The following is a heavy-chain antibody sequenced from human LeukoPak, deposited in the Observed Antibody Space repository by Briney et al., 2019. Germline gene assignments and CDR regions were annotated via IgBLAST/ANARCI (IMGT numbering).Heavy chain of an antibody. CDR2: INHSGST. D-gene: IGHD4-17*01. J-gene: IGHJ5*02. CDR1: GGSFSGYY. Sequence: PSETLSLTCAVYGGSFSGYYWSWIRQPPGKGLEWIGEINHSGSTNYNPSLKSRVTISVDTSKNQFSLKLSSVTAADTAVYYCASDPDYGDSGGWFDPWGQGTLVTVSS. V-gene: IGHV4-34*01. CDR3: ASDPDYGDSGGWFDP.